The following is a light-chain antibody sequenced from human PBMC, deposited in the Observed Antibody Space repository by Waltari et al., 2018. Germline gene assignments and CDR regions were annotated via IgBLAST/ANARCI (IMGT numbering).Light chain of an antibody. Sequence: QSVLTQPPSVAGAPGQRVTISCTGSRSNIGAGYAGHCYRKIPGTAPKLLIYANNNRPSGVPDRFSGSKSCTSASLAITGLQADDEAYYYCQSYDTSLRGVLFGGGTKLTVL. V-gene: IGLV1-40*01. CDR3: QSYDTSLRGVL. CDR2: ANN. J-gene: IGLJ2*01. CDR1: RSNIGAGYA.